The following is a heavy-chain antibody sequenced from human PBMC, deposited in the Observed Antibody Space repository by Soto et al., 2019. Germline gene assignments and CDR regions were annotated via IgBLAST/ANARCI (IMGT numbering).Heavy chain of an antibody. CDR3: ARGTYYYGSGSCRFDP. CDR2: IQPSGRA. D-gene: IGHD3-10*01. J-gene: IGHJ5*02. Sequence: SETLSLTCTVSGASISNGDYYWSWIRHSPGKGLEWIGYIQPSGRAYYNPSLKSRVTISVDTSKNQFSLKLSSVTAADTAVYYCARGTYYYGSGSCRFDPWGQGTLVTVSS. V-gene: IGHV4-30-4*01. CDR1: GASISNGDYY.